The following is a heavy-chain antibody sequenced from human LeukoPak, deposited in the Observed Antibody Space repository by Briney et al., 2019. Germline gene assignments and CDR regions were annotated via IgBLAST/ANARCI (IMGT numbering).Heavy chain of an antibody. V-gene: IGHV3-7*03. D-gene: IGHD2-15*01. CDR3: AGDGGPSDF. J-gene: IGHJ4*02. CDR2: IKQDGSEK. CDR1: GFTFRSYW. Sequence: GGSLRLSCAASGFTFRSYWMSWVRQAPGKGLEWVANIKQDGSEKYYVDSVKGRFTISRDNAKNSLYLQMNSLRAEDTAVYYCAGDGGPSDFWGQGTLVTVSS.